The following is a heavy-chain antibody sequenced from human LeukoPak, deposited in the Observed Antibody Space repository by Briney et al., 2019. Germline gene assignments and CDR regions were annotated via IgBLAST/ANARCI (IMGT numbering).Heavy chain of an antibody. CDR3: ARAAAVCSSTSCYGHY. V-gene: IGHV3-23*01. CDR2: ISGNGRDT. J-gene: IGHJ4*02. Sequence: GGSLRLSCAASGFTFSSYGMHWVRQAPGKGLEWVSAISGNGRDTYYTDSVKGRFTISRDNSKNTLYLQMHSLRAEDTAIYYRARAAAVCSSTSCYGHYWGQGTLVTVSS. CDR1: GFTFSSYG. D-gene: IGHD2-2*01.